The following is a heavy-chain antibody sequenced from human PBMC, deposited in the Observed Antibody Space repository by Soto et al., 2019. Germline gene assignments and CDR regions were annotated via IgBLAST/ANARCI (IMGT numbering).Heavy chain of an antibody. D-gene: IGHD4-17*01. V-gene: IGHV3-33*01. CDR2: IGSDGRRA. CDR1: GFTFGRHG. CDR3: ARDDDYGDNGLDY. Sequence: QVQLVESGGGVVQPGGSLRLSCAASGFTFGRHGMHWVRQAPGKGLEWVAVIGSDGRRASYADSVKGRFTISRDNGQKTSYLKMNSLRAEEEAVYYCARDDDYGDNGLDYWGQGTLVTVSS. J-gene: IGHJ4*02.